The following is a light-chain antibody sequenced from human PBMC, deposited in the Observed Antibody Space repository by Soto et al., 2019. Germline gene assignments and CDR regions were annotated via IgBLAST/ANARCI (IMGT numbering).Light chain of an antibody. CDR2: GNS. Sequence: QSVLTQPPSVYGAPGQRVTISCTGTRSTTGAGSDVHWYQPLPGTAPKLLIFGNSNRPSGVPDRFSGSKSGTSASLAITGLQAEDEADYYCQSYESSLSGYVFGTGTKVTVL. CDR3: QSYESSLSGYV. J-gene: IGLJ1*01. V-gene: IGLV1-40*01. CDR1: RSTTGAGSD.